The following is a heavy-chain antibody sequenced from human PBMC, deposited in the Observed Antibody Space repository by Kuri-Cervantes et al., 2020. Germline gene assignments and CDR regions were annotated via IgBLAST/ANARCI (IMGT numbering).Heavy chain of an antibody. CDR1: GGSISSGGYY. V-gene: IGHV4-39*07. Sequence: GSLRLSCTVSGGSISSGGYYWSWIRQPPGKGLEWIGEINHSGSTNYNPSLKSRVTISVDTSKNQFSLKLSSVTAADTAVYYCARGVVVPAAMSVLGYSGYDRGWFDPWGQGTLVTVCS. CDR2: INHSGST. J-gene: IGHJ5*02. D-gene: IGHD2-2*01. CDR3: ARGVVVPAAMSVLGYSGYDRGWFDP.